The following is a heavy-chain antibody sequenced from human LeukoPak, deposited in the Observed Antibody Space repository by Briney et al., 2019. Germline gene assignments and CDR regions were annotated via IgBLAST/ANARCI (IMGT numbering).Heavy chain of an antibody. CDR2: SSGYNGNT. CDR3: ARGYSYGSDYYYGMDV. CDR1: GYTFTSYA. V-gene: IGHV1-18*01. J-gene: IGHJ6*02. Sequence: ASVKVSCKASGYTFTSYAISWVRQAPGQGLEWMRWSSGYNGNTKYAQKVQGRVTMTTDTSTSTAYMELRSLRSDDTAVYYCARGYSYGSDYYYGMDVWGQGTTVTVSS. D-gene: IGHD5-18*01.